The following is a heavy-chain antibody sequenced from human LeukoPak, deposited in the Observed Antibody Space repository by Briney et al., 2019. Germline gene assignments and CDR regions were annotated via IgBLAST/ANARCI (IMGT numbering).Heavy chain of an antibody. D-gene: IGHD2-15*01. V-gene: IGHV1-18*01. CDR2: ISAYNGNT. CDR3: ARENGDIVVVVAASSWFDP. CDR1: GYTFTSYG. J-gene: IGHJ5*02. Sequence: ASVKVSCKASGYTFTSYGISWVRQAPGQGLEWMGWISAYNGNTNYAQKLQGRVTMTTDTSTSTAYMELRSLRSEDTAVYYCARENGDIVVVVAASSWFDPWGQGTLVTVSS.